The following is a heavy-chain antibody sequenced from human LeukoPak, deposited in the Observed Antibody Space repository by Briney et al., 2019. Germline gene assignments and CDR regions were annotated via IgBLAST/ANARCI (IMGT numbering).Heavy chain of an antibody. D-gene: IGHD5-18*01. V-gene: IGHV3-23*01. J-gene: IGHJ4*02. CDR1: GFTFSSYA. CDR3: ARRATTERGHSYGLDS. CDR2: FSGSGGST. Sequence: GGSLRLSFAASGFTFSSYALSWVGKAPGKGLEWSPVFSGSGGSTYYADSVEGRFTISRDNSKNTLYLQMNSLRAEDTAVYYCARRATTERGHSYGLDSWGQGTLVTVSS.